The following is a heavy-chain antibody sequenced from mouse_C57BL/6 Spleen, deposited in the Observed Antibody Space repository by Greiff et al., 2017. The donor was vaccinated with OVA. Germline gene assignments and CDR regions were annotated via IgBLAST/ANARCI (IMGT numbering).Heavy chain of an antibody. Sequence: VQLKESGAELVKPGASVKLSCTASGFNIKDYYMHWVKQRTEQGLEWIGRIDPEDGETKYAPKFQGKATITADTSSNTAYLQLSSLTSEDTAVYYCARPTVVPYYAMDYWGQGTSVTVSS. D-gene: IGHD1-1*01. CDR1: GFNIKDYY. V-gene: IGHV14-2*01. J-gene: IGHJ4*01. CDR2: IDPEDGET. CDR3: ARPTVVPYYAMDY.